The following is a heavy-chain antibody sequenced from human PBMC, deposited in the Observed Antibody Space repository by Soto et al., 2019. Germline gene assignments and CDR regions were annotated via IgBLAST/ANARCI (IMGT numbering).Heavy chain of an antibody. J-gene: IGHJ5*01. CDR2: LYYGRSA. Sequence: PSETLSLTCAVSGDSISSYYCMWIRQPPGKGLESIGYLYYGRSANYNPSLKSRVTISVDTSNNQVSLQLNSVTPDDTAVYYCARLIGNGWLDSWGQGTLVTVSS. CDR1: GDSISSYY. CDR3: ARLIGNGWLDS. V-gene: IGHV4-59*08. D-gene: IGHD1-26*01.